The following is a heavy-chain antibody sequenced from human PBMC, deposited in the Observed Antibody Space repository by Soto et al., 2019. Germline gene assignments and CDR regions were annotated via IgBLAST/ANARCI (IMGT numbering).Heavy chain of an antibody. J-gene: IGHJ3*02. CDR3: TRLRYSSGWYFAFDI. D-gene: IGHD6-19*01. CDR2: IRSKANSYAT. V-gene: IGHV3-73*01. Sequence: GGSLRLSCAASGFTFSGSAMHWVRQAPGKGLEWVGRIRSKANSYATTYAASVKGRFTISRDDSKNTAYLQMNSLKTEDTAVYYCTRLRYSSGWYFAFDIWGQGTMVTVSS. CDR1: GFTFSGSA.